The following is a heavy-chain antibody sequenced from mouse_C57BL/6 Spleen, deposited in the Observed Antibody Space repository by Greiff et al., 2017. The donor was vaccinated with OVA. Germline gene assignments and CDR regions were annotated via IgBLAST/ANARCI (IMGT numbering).Heavy chain of an antibody. CDR2: IYPGDGDT. CDR3: ARPNYGSSSPWFAY. V-gene: IGHV1-80*01. CDR1: GYAFSSYW. D-gene: IGHD1-1*01. Sequence: VKLMESGAELVKPGASVKISCKASGYAFSSYWMNWVKQRPGKGLEWIGQIYPGDGDTNYNGKFKGKATLTADKSSSTAYMQLSSLTSEDSAVYFCARPNYGSSSPWFAYWGQGTLVTVSA. J-gene: IGHJ3*01.